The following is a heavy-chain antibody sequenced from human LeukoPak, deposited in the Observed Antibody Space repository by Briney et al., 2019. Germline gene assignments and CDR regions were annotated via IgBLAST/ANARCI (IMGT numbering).Heavy chain of an antibody. J-gene: IGHJ4*02. D-gene: IGHD6-19*01. CDR3: ARDAYSSGWYGMEGDY. V-gene: IGHV3-30-3*01. Sequence: GGSLRLSCAASGFTFSSYAMRWVRQAPGKGLEWVAVISYDGSNKYYADSVKGRFTISRDNSKNTLYLQMNSLRAEDTAVYYCARDAYSSGWYGMEGDYWGQGTLVTVSS. CDR2: ISYDGSNK. CDR1: GFTFSSYA.